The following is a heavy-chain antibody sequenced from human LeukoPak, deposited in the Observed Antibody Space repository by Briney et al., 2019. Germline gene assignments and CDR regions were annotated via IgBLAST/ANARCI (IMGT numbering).Heavy chain of an antibody. Sequence: GGSLILSCAVSGFTFSSYWMNWVRQAPGKGLEWVASIKQDGGEKSYVDSVKGRFTISRDNAKNSLYLQMNSLRAEDTAVYYCARDDCSSASCYFWDSWGQGTLVTVSS. CDR2: IKQDGGEK. CDR3: ARDDCSSASCYFWDS. D-gene: IGHD2-2*01. V-gene: IGHV3-7*01. CDR1: GFTFSSYW. J-gene: IGHJ4*02.